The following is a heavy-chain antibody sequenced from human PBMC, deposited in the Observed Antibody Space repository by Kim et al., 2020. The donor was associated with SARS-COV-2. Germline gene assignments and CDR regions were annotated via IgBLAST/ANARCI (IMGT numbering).Heavy chain of an antibody. J-gene: IGHJ3*02. Sequence: GGSLRLSCAASGFTFSSYGMHWVRQAPGKGLEWVAVIWYDGSKKYYADSVKGRFTISRDNSKNTLYLQMNSLRAEDTAVYYCATTYYYGSGSYPHDAFDIWGQGTMVTVSS. CDR1: GFTFSSYG. CDR2: IWYDGSKK. V-gene: IGHV3-33*01. CDR3: ATTYYYGSGSYPHDAFDI. D-gene: IGHD3-10*01.